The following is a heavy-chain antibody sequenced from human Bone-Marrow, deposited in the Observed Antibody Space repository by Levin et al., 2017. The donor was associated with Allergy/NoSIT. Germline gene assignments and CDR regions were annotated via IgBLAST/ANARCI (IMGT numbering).Heavy chain of an antibody. CDR2: ISYDGSNK. CDR1: GFTFSSYA. V-gene: IGHV3-30*04. Sequence: GGSLRLSCAASGFTFSSYAMHWVRQAPGKGLEWVAVISYDGSNKYYADSVKGRFTISRDNSKNTLYLQMNSLRAEDTAVYYCARDDLIITMVRGAGRRSYYGMDVWGQGTTVTVSS. D-gene: IGHD3-10*01. CDR3: ARDDLIITMVRGAGRRSYYGMDV. J-gene: IGHJ6*02.